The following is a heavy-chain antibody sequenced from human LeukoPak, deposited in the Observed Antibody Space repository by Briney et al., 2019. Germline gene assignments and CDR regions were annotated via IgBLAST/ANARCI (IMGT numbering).Heavy chain of an antibody. J-gene: IGHJ5*02. Sequence: PGGSLRLSCAASGFTFSDYYMSWIRQAPGKGLEWVSYISSSGSTIYYADSVEGRFTISRDNAKNSLYLQMNSLRAEDTAVYYCARNVVIGALGDWFDPWGQGTLVIVSS. CDR2: ISSSGSTI. CDR1: GFTFSDYY. D-gene: IGHD3-22*01. CDR3: ARNVVIGALGDWFDP. V-gene: IGHV3-11*01.